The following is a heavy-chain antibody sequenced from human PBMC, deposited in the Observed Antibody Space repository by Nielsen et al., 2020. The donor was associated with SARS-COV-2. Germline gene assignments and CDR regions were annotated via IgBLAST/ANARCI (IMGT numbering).Heavy chain of an antibody. CDR1: GGTINVYT. CDR2: IIPLSGTA. J-gene: IGHJ5*02. CDR3: ATGSSMVRDNWFDP. D-gene: IGHD3-10*01. Sequence: SVKVSCKASGGTINVYTLTWVRQAPGQGLEWMGGIIPLSGTANYAQKFQGRVTLTTDTSTTTGYMELSSLRSEDTAVYYCATGSSMVRDNWFDPWGQGTLVTVSS. V-gene: IGHV1-69*05.